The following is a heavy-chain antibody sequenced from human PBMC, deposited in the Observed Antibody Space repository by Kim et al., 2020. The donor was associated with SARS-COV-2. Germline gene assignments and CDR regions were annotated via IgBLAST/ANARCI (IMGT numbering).Heavy chain of an antibody. Sequence: GGSLRLSCAVSGFTFSPYTMHWVRQAPGKGLEWVAVISYDGKIKYYADAGKGRFTISRDNSKNTPYIEMNSLRSEDTAVYYCAREWGGRGWWDGGYFDL. V-gene: IGHV3-30*04. CDR1: GFTFSPYT. CDR2: ISYDGKIK. CDR3: AREWGGRGWWDGGYFDL. J-gene: IGHJ2*01. D-gene: IGHD2-8*02.